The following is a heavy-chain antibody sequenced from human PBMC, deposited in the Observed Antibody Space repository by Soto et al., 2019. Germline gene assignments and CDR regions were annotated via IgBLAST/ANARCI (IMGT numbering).Heavy chain of an antibody. CDR1: GGSISSSSYY. J-gene: IGHJ5*02. V-gene: IGHV4-39*01. D-gene: IGHD3-3*01. CDR3: ARHVWSGYYYNWFDP. CDR2: IYYSGST. Sequence: QLQLQESGPGLVKPSETLSLTCTVSGGSISSSSYYWGWIRQPPGKGLEWIGSIYYSGSTYYNPSLKSRVTISVDTSKNPFSLKLSSVTAAERAVYYCARHVWSGYYYNWFDPWGQGTLVTVSS.